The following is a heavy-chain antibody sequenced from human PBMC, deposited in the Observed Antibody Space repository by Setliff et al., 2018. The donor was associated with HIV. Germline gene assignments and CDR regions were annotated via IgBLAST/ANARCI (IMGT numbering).Heavy chain of an antibody. V-gene: IGHV1-2*06. D-gene: IGHD3-22*01. CDR3: ARDFYGTSGYPEGYFQH. CDR1: GYTFTGYY. Sequence: GASVKVSCKASGYTFTGYYIHGVRQAPGQGLEWMGRIIPSSGGTNYAQKFQGRVTMTRDMSTSTVYMELSSLRSEDRAMYYCARDFYGTSGYPEGYFQHWGQGTLVTVSS. CDR2: IIPSSGGT. J-gene: IGHJ1*01.